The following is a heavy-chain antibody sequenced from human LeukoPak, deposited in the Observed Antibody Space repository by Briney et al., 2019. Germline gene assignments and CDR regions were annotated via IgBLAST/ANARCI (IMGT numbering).Heavy chain of an antibody. D-gene: IGHD2-8*01. J-gene: IGHJ4*02. CDR2: TYYRSKWSN. V-gene: IGHV6-1*01. CDR3: ARALGVVFDY. CDR1: GDSFSSNSAT. Sequence: SQTVSLTCAISGDSFSSNSATWNWIRQSPSRGLEWLGRTYYRSKWSNEYSVSVKSRLTINPDTSKNHFSLRLNFVTPEDTAVYFCARALGVVFDYWGQGTLVTVSS.